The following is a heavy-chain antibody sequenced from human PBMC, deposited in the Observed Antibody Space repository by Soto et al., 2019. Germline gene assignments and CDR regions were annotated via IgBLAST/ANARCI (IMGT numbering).Heavy chain of an antibody. V-gene: IGHV4-34*01. CDR2: INHSGST. CDR3: ARGHRYYDSSGYYYIPPTGPYHFDY. D-gene: IGHD3-22*01. J-gene: IGHJ4*02. Sequence: SETLSLTCAVYGGSFSGYYWSWIRQPPGKGLEWIGEINHSGSTNYNPSLKSRVTISVDTSKNQFSLKLSSVTAADTAVYYCARGHRYYDSSGYYYIPPTGPYHFDYWGQGTRVTVSS. CDR1: GGSFSGYY.